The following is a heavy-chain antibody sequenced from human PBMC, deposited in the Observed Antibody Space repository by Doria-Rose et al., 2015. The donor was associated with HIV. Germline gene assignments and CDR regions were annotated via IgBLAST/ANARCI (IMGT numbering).Heavy chain of an antibody. CDR2: NFSDDER. D-gene: IGHD6-13*01. V-gene: IGHV2-26*01. CDR3: ARIKSSRWYHKYYFDF. J-gene: IGHJ4*02. CDR1: GVSLSSPGVG. Sequence: QESGPVLVKPTETLTLTCTVSGVSLSSPGVGVSRIRQPPGKALEWLANNFSDDERSYKTSLKSRLTISRGTSKSQVVLTMTDMDPVDTATYYCARIKSSRWYHKYYFDFWGQGTLVIVSA.